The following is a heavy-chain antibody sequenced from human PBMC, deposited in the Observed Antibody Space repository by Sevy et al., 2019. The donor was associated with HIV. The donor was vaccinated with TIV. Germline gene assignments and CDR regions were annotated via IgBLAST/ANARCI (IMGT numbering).Heavy chain of an antibody. CDR2: ISRSGTTI. Sequence: GGSLRLSCAASGFTFSDYYMSWIRQAPGKGLEWVSYISRSGTTIYYADSVRGRFTMSRDNAKNSMYLQMNSLRAEDTAVFYGAGRLYCGGDCRDVFDIWGQGTMVTVSS. CDR1: GFTFSDYY. V-gene: IGHV3-11*01. J-gene: IGHJ3*02. D-gene: IGHD2-21*02. CDR3: AGRLYCGGDCRDVFDI.